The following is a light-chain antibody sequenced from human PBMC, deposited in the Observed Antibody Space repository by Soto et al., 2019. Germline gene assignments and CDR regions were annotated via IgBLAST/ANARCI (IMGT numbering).Light chain of an antibody. CDR2: DAS. J-gene: IGKJ5*01. Sequence: DIQMTQSLSSLSASVGDRVTVACQSSQDITNYLNWYQQKPGKAPKLLIYDASNLETGVSSRFSGSGSGTDFTFTISSLQTEDIATYYCQQYDNLPITFGQGTVLEI. CDR3: QQYDNLPIT. V-gene: IGKV1-33*01. CDR1: QDITNY.